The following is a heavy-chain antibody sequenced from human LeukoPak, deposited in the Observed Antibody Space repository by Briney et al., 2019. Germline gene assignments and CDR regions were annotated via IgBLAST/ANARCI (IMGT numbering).Heavy chain of an antibody. CDR3: ARGYSGSHWGAFDI. CDR2: IYYSGST. Sequence: PSETLSLTCTVSGGSISSGGYYWSWIRQHPGKGLEWIGYIYYSGSTYYNPSLKSRVTISVDTSKNQFSLKLSSVTAADTAVYYCARGYSGSHWGAFDIWGQGTMVTVSS. V-gene: IGHV4-31*03. J-gene: IGHJ3*02. D-gene: IGHD1-26*01. CDR1: GGSISSGGYY.